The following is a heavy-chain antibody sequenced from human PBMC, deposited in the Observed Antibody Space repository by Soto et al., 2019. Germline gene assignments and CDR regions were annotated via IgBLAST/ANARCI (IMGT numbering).Heavy chain of an antibody. D-gene: IGHD6-13*01. CDR3: ARDPGIAAAGISY. Sequence: SRAVSGLCICRRSPHQGRQTPGKGLVWVSRINSDGSSTSYADSVKGRFTISRDNAKNTLYLQMNSLRAEDTAVYYCARDPGIAAAGISYWGQGTLVTISS. V-gene: IGHV3-74*01. CDR1: GLCICRRS. J-gene: IGHJ4*02. CDR2: INSDGSST.